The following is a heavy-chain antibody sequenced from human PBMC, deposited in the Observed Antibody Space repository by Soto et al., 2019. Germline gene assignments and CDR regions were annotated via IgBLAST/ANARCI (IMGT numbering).Heavy chain of an antibody. Sequence: SETLSLTCAVSGDSINNSYWSWIRQPPGKRLEWIGNIYYTGTTTYNPSLESRVTMSVDTSKNRFSLKLNSVDAADTAVYYCAKYRRTEAEGFTLDYWGRGXLVTVYS. J-gene: IGHJ4*02. CDR3: AKYRRTEAEGFTLDY. CDR1: GDSINNSY. CDR2: IYYTGTT. D-gene: IGHD6-13*01. V-gene: IGHV4-59*01.